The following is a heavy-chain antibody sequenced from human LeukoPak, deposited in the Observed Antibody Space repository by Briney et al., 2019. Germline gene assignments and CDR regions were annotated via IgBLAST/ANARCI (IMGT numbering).Heavy chain of an antibody. V-gene: IGHV4-61*02. J-gene: IGHJ6*03. CDR1: GGSITRGSYY. CDR2: ISTSGTT. CDR3: ARVRRLELPPGNFYYYMDV. D-gene: IGHD1-7*01. Sequence: MASETLSLTCTVSGGSITRGSYYWSWIRQPAGKGLECIGRISTSGTTNYNPSLKSRVTISVDTSKNQFSLKLSSVTAADTAVYYCARVRRLELPPGNFYYYMDVWGKGTTVTVSS.